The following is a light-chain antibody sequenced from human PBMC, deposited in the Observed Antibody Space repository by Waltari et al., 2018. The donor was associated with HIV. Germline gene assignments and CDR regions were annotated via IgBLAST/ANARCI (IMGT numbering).Light chain of an antibody. J-gene: IGLJ2*01. CDR3: CSYTGTGVL. CDR2: EVT. CDR1: SSDVGAYNL. Sequence: QSALTQPASVSGSPGQSITISCTGTSSDVGAYNLVSWYQHHPGTAPKLMTFEVTKRPSGVSGRFSGTRAGNTASLTIAVLHAEDEGDYYCCSYTGTGVLFGRGTKLTVL. V-gene: IGLV2-23*02.